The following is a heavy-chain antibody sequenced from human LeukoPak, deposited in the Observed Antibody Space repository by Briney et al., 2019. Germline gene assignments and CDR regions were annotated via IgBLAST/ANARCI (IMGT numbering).Heavy chain of an antibody. CDR3: AKDRPEWELPHAFDI. Sequence: GGSLRLSCAASGFSVSNNYLSWVRRAPGKGLEWVSAISGSGGSTYYADSVKGRFTISRDNSKNTLYLQMNSLRAEDTAVYYCAKDRPEWELPHAFDIWGQGTMVTASS. V-gene: IGHV3-23*01. D-gene: IGHD1-26*01. CDR1: GFSVSNNY. CDR2: ISGSGGST. J-gene: IGHJ3*02.